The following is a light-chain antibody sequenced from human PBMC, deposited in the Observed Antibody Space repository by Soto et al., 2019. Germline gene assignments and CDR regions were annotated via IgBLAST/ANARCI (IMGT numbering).Light chain of an antibody. V-gene: IGLV2-23*01. CDR3: CSYAGSSTGEV. CDR1: SSDVGSYNL. Sequence: QSVLTQPASVSGSPGQSITISCTGTSSDVGSYNLVSWYQQHPGKAPKLMIYEGSKRPSGVSNRFSGSKSGNTASLTISGLQAEDEADYYCCSYAGSSTGEVFGGGTKLTVL. J-gene: IGLJ2*01. CDR2: EGS.